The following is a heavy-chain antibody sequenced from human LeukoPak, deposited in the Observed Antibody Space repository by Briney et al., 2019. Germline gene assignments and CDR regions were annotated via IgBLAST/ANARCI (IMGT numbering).Heavy chain of an antibody. Sequence: GGSLRLSCAASGFTVSSNYMSWVRQAPGKGLEWVSGISWNSGSIGYADSVKGRFAISRDNAKNSLYLQMNSLRAEDTALYYCAKDMARCGGDCYNFDYWGQGTLVTVSS. CDR3: AKDMARCGGDCYNFDY. CDR2: ISWNSGSI. CDR1: GFTVSSNY. D-gene: IGHD2-21*01. J-gene: IGHJ4*02. V-gene: IGHV3-9*01.